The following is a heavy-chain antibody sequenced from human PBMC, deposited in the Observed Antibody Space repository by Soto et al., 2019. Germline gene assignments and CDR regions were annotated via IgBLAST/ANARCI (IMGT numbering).Heavy chain of an antibody. CDR3: ARDGDYGPKDAFDI. Sequence: PSETLSLTCTVSGGSISSGGYYWSWIRQHPGKGLEWIGYIYYSGSTYYNPSLKSRVTISVDTSKNQFSLKLSSVTAADTAVYYCARDGDYGPKDAFDIWGQGTMVTV. CDR1: GGSISSGGYY. J-gene: IGHJ3*02. D-gene: IGHD4-17*01. V-gene: IGHV4-31*03. CDR2: IYYSGST.